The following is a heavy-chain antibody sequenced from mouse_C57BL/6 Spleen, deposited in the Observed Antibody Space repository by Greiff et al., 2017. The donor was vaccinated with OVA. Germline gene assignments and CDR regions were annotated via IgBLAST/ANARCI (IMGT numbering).Heavy chain of an antibody. Sequence: QVQLQQPGAELVMPGASVKLSCKASGYTFTSYWMHWVKQRPGQGLEWIGEIDPSDSYTKYNQKFKGKATLTADKSSSTAYMQLSSLTSEDSAVYYCARSNQEGAMDYWGQGTSVTVSS. J-gene: IGHJ4*01. V-gene: IGHV1-69*01. CDR3: ARSNQEGAMDY. CDR1: GYTFTSYW. CDR2: IDPSDSYT.